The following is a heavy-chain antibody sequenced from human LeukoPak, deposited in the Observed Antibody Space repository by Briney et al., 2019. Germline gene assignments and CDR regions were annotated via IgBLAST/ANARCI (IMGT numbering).Heavy chain of an antibody. CDR1: GGSFSGYY. V-gene: IGHV4-34*01. CDR2: INHSGST. D-gene: IGHD6-13*01. CDR3: ARAPRYSSSWYRVGWFDP. J-gene: IGHJ5*02. Sequence: SETLSLTCAVYGGSFSGYYWSWIRQPPGKGLEWIGEINHSGSTNYNPSLKSRVTISVDTSKNQFSLKLSSVTAADTAVYYCARAPRYSSSWYRVGWFDPWGQGTLVTVSS.